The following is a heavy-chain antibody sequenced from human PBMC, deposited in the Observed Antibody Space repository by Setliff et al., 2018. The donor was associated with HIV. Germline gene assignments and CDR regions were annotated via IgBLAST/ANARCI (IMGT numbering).Heavy chain of an antibody. CDR2: IHADGSST. Sequence: GESLKISCAASGFTFSTYWMHWVRQAPGKGLVWVSRIHADGSSTHYADSVRGRFTTSRDNRKNTLYLQMNSLRAEDTATYYCVRGTSAYPGIDFWGQGTMVTVSS. J-gene: IGHJ4*02. CDR3: VRGTSAYPGIDF. CDR1: GFTFSTYW. D-gene: IGHD6-25*01. V-gene: IGHV3-74*01.